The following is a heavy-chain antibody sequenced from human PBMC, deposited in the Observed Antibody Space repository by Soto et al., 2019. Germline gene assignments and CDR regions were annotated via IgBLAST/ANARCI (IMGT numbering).Heavy chain of an antibody. J-gene: IGHJ4*02. V-gene: IGHV1-18*01. CDR2: ISAYNGNT. D-gene: IGHD2-15*01. CDR1: GFTFTSYA. CDR3: AGDFTGWPPDGVDS. Sequence: QVHLVQSGAEVKMPGASVKVSCKASGFTFTSYAFTWVRQAPGQGLEWMGWISAYNGNTTYARNFRGRVTMTTDSXXSTFYIELGSLTSDDSAVYFCAGDFTGWPPDGVDSWGQGTLVSVSA.